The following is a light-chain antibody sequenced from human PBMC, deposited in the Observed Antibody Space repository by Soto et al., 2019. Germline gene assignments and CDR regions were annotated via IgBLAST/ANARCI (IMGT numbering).Light chain of an antibody. V-gene: IGLV1-44*01. CDR3: AAWDDRLNGGV. CDR1: SSNIGSNT. CDR2: SNN. J-gene: IGLJ3*02. Sequence: QSVLTQPPSASGTPGQRVTISCSGSSSNIGSNTVNWYQQLPGTAPKLLMYSNNERPSGVPDRFSGSKSGTSASLAISGLQSEDEADYYCAAWDDRLNGGVFGGGTKLTVL.